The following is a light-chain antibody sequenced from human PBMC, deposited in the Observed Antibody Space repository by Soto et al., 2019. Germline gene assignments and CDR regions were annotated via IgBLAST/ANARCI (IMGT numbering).Light chain of an antibody. Sequence: QSVLTQPRSVSGSPGQSVTISCTGTSSDVGGYKYVSWYQQHPGKAPKFIIYDVSERPSGVPDRFSGSKSGNTASLTISGLEAEDEADYYCCSYAGGYSWVFGGGTKLTVL. CDR2: DVS. CDR3: CSYAGGYSWV. CDR1: SSDVGGYKY. J-gene: IGLJ3*02. V-gene: IGLV2-11*01.